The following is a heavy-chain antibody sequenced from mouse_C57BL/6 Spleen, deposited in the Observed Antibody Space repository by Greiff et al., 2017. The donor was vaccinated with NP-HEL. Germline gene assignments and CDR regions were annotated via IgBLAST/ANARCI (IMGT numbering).Heavy chain of an antibody. J-gene: IGHJ3*01. D-gene: IGHD1-1*01. Sequence: QVQLKESGPGILQPSQTLSLTCSFSGFSLSTFGMGVGWIRQPSGKGLEWLAHIWWDDDKYYNPALKSRLTISKDTSKNQVFLKIANVDTADTATYYCAGRDYYGSSYAWFAYWGQGTLVTVSA. V-gene: IGHV8-8*01. CDR3: AGRDYYGSSYAWFAY. CDR1: GFSLSTFGMG. CDR2: IWWDDDK.